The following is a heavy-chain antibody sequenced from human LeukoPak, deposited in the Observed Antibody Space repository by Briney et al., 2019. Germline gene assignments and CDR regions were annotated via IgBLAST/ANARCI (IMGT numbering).Heavy chain of an antibody. CDR1: GGSFSGYY. Sequence: SETLSLTCAVYGGSFSGYYWSWIRQPPGKGLEWIGEINHSGSTNYNPSLKSRVTISVETPKNHFSLKLSSVTAADTAVYYCATELMTGYYRKGFDYWGQGTLVTVSS. CDR3: ATELMTGYYRKGFDY. D-gene: IGHD3-9*01. J-gene: IGHJ4*02. CDR2: INHSGST. V-gene: IGHV4-34*01.